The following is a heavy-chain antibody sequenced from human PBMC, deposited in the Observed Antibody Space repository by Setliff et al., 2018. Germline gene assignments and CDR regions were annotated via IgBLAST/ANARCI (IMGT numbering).Heavy chain of an antibody. J-gene: IGHJ3*02. D-gene: IGHD5-18*01. CDR2: IRGRTDNYAT. Sequence: GVLRLSCAASGFSFSGSAVYWVRQASVKGLEWIGRIRGRTDNYATAYAASVRGRFTISRDDSKNTAYLQMNSLKTEDTAVYYCTFARDGYDVFDIWGQGTMVTVSS. CDR1: GFSFSGSA. CDR3: TFARDGYDVFDI. V-gene: IGHV3-73*01.